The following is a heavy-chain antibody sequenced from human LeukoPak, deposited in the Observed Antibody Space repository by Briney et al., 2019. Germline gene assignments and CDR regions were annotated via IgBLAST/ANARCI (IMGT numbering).Heavy chain of an antibody. CDR1: GFTFSSYW. V-gene: IGHV3-30*18. J-gene: IGHJ4*02. CDR3: AKDGADSSGYLYYFDY. D-gene: IGHD3-22*01. Sequence: GGSLRLSCAASGFTFSSYWMSWVRQAPGKGLEWVAVISYDGSNKYYADSVKGRFTISRDNSKNTLYLQMNSLRAEDTAVYYCAKDGADSSGYLYYFDYWGQGTLVTVSS. CDR2: ISYDGSNK.